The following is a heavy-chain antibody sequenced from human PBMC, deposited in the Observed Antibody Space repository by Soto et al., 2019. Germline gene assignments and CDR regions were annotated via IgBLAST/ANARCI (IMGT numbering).Heavy chain of an antibody. V-gene: IGHV3-30*18. CDR1: GFTFSSYG. J-gene: IGHJ5*02. CDR2: ISYDGSNK. D-gene: IGHD3-22*01. CDR3: AKELTYYYDPNWFDP. Sequence: QVQLVESGGGVVQPGRSLRLSCAASGFTFSSYGMHWVRQAPGKGLEWVAVISYDGSNKYYADSVKGRFTISRDNSKNTPYLQMNSLRAEDTAVYYCAKELTYYYDPNWFDPWGQGTLVTVSS.